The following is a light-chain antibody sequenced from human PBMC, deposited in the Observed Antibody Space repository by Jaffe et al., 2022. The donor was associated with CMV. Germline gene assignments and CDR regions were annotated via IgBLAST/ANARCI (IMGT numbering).Light chain of an antibody. CDR2: DVN. Sequence: QSALTQPASVSGSPGQSITMSCTGTSNDVGAYNYVAWYQQHPGKAPKLVIYDVNNRPSGVSNRFSGSKSGNTASLSISGLQAEDEADYYCSSYTGRGSSTLVIFGGGTKLTVL. CDR1: SNDVGAYNY. J-gene: IGLJ2*01. CDR3: SSYTGRGSSTLVI. V-gene: IGLV2-14*03.